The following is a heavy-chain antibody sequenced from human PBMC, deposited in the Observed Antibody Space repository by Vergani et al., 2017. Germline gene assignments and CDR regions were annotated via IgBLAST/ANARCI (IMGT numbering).Heavy chain of an antibody. CDR2: VFHSGST. J-gene: IGHJ3*01. Sequence: QVQLQESGPGLVKPSETLSLSCIISGGPISTFYWGWIRQPPGKGLEWIGYVFHSGSTNYSPSLKSRVTISLNTSKSQFSLRRTSVTDADTAVYYCARGDYGGPKSDAFDVWGQGTVVIVAS. CDR1: GGPISTFY. D-gene: IGHD4-23*01. V-gene: IGHV4-59*01. CDR3: ARGDYGGPKSDAFDV.